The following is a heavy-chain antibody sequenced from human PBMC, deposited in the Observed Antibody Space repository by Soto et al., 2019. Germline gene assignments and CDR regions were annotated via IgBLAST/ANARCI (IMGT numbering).Heavy chain of an antibody. CDR2: IIPILGIA. CDR1: GGTFSSYT. CDR3: ARDEPKGYPFAY. Sequence: ASVKVSCKASGGTFSSYTISWVRQAPGQGLEWMGRIIPILGIANYAQKFQGRVTITADKSTSTAYMELSSLRSEDTAVYYCARDEPKGYPFAYWGQGTLVPVSS. V-gene: IGHV1-69*04. J-gene: IGHJ4*02. D-gene: IGHD2-15*01.